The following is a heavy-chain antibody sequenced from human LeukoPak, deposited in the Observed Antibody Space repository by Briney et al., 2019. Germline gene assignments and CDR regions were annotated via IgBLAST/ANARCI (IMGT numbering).Heavy chain of an antibody. V-gene: IGHV3-23*01. CDR1: GFTFSTYG. CDR3: AKDSYGMDV. CDR2: ITSGVGIT. J-gene: IGHJ6*02. Sequence: GGSLRLSCAASGFTFSTYGMNWVRRAPGKGLEWVSIITSGVGITYYADSVKGRFTISRDNSRNTLYLQMNSLTAEDTAVYYCAKDSYGMDVWGQGTTVTVSS.